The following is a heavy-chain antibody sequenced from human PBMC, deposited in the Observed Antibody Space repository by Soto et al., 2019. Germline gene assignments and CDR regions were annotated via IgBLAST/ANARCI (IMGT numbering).Heavy chain of an antibody. Sequence: XGSLSLAFPSSGFTFSSYAMHWVRQAPGKGLEWVAVISYDVSNKYYADSVKGRFTISRDNSKNTLYLQMNSLRAEDTAVYYCASPPKYGGDYYYYGMDVWGQGTTVTVS. CDR2: ISYDVSNK. CDR3: ASPPKYGGDYYYYGMDV. V-gene: IGHV3-30-3*01. CDR1: GFTFSSYA. J-gene: IGHJ6*02. D-gene: IGHD4-17*01.